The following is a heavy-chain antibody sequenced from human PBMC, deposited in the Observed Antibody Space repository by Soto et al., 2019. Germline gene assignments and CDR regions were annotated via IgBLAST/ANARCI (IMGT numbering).Heavy chain of an antibody. D-gene: IGHD6-19*01. J-gene: IGHJ6*02. Sequence: EVQLVESGGGLVQPGGSLRLSCAASGFTFSSYWMHWVRQAPGKGLVWVSRINSDGSSTSYADSVKGRFTISRDNAKITLYLQMNSLRAEDTAVYYCARMWAVARLYYYYGMDVWGQGTTVTVSS. CDR1: GFTFSSYW. V-gene: IGHV3-74*01. CDR2: INSDGSST. CDR3: ARMWAVARLYYYYGMDV.